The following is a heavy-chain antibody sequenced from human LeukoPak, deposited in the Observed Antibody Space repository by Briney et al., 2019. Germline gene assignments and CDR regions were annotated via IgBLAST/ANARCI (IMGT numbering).Heavy chain of an antibody. CDR3: ARFYTNWFDP. Sequence: SETLSLTCAVYGGSFSGYYWSWIRQPPGKGLEWSGYIYYSGSTNYNPSLKSRVTISVDTSKNQFSLKLSSVTAADTAVYYCARFYTNWFDPWGQRTLVTVSS. V-gene: IGHV4-59*01. CDR2: IYYSGST. J-gene: IGHJ5*02. CDR1: GGSFSGYY. D-gene: IGHD2/OR15-2a*01.